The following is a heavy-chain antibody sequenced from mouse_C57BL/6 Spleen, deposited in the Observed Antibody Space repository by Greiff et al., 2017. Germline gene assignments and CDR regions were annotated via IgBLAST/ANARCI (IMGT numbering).Heavy chain of an antibody. CDR3: ARGQLRLHYYAMDY. D-gene: IGHD3-2*02. CDR2: IDPNSGGT. J-gene: IGHJ4*01. Sequence: VQLQQSGAELVKPGASVKLSCKASGYTFTSYWMHWVKQRPGRGLEWIGRIDPNSGGTKYNEKFKSKATLTVDKPSSTAYMQLSSLTSEDSAVYYCARGQLRLHYYAMDYWGQGTSVTVSS. V-gene: IGHV1-72*01. CDR1: GYTFTSYW.